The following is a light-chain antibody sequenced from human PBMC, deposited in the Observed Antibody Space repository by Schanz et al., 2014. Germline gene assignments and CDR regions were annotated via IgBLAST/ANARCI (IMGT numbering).Light chain of an antibody. CDR2: GGS. V-gene: IGKV3-20*01. J-gene: IGKJ1*01. CDR3: QQYNNWPRT. Sequence: EIVLTQSPGTLSLSPGERATLSCRASQSVSSSYLAWYQQKPGQAPRVLIYGGSSRATGIPDRFSGRWSGTDFTLTISSLEPEDFAVYYCQQYNNWPRTFGQGTKVEI. CDR1: QSVSSSY.